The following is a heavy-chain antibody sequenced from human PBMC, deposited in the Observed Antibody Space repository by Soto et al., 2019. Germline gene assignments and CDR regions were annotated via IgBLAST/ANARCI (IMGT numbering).Heavy chain of an antibody. D-gene: IGHD5-12*01. J-gene: IGHJ4*02. V-gene: IGHV4-34*01. CDR2: INHSGST. CDR1: GGSFSGYY. Sequence: QVQLQQWGAGLLKPSETLSLTCAVYGGSFSGYYWSWIRQPPGKGLVWIGEINHSGSTNYNPSLKSRVTISVDTSKNQFSLKLSSVTAADTAVYYCARTRNSGRPRPYYFDYWGQGTLVTVSS. CDR3: ARTRNSGRPRPYYFDY.